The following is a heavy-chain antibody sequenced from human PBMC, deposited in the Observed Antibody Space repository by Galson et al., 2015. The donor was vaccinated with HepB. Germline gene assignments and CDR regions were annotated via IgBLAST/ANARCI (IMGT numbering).Heavy chain of an antibody. J-gene: IGHJ3*02. D-gene: IGHD3-9*01. V-gene: IGHV1-24*01. Sequence: SVKVSCKVSGYTLTELFMHWVRQAPGKGLEWMGGFDPEDGETIYAQKFQGRVTMTDDTSTDTAYMELSSLRSEDTAVYFCATSYYDFLTGYDYAFDIWGQGTLVTVSS. CDR1: GYTLTELF. CDR2: FDPEDGET. CDR3: ATSYYDFLTGYDYAFDI.